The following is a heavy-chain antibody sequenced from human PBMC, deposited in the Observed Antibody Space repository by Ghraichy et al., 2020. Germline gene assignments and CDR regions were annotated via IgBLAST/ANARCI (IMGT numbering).Heavy chain of an antibody. CDR1: VFSLSTSRVG. CDR2: IYWDDDN. Sequence: SGPTLVKPTHTLTLTYTFSVFSLSTSRVGLGCIRQPPGKALEWLPLIYWDDDNRYSPSLKSRLTITKDKSKNQVVLTMNNMDPCDTSTNYCAHSAPRGGYCLKRWFDPWALGTLVTLS. J-gene: IGHJ5*02. CDR3: AHSAPRGGYCLKRWFDP. D-gene: IGHD5-24*01. V-gene: IGHV2-5*02.